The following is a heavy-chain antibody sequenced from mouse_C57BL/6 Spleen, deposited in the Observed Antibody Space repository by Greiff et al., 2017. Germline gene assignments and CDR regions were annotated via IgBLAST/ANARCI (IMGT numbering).Heavy chain of an antibody. CDR3: AGGNWDAYFDD. CDR1: GFTFSDYG. Sequence: EVMLVESGGGLVKPGGSLNLSCAASGFTFSDYGMHWVRQAPEKGLEWVAYISSGSSTIYYADTVKGRFTISRDNAKNTLFLQMTSLRSEDTAIYYCAGGNWDAYFDDWGQGTTHTVSS. V-gene: IGHV5-17*01. CDR2: ISSGSSTI. D-gene: IGHD4-1*01. J-gene: IGHJ2*01.